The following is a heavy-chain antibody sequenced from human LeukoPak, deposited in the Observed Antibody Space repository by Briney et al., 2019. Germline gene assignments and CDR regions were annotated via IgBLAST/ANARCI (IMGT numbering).Heavy chain of an antibody. J-gene: IGHJ5*02. CDR2: INANSGAT. D-gene: IGHD3-10*01. CDR1: GFAFSFFA. Sequence: PGGSLRLSCTASGFAFSFFAMSWLRQPPGKGLEWVSTINANSGATSYAASVRGRFTISRDNSKNTLYLQMNSLRPEDTAVYYCARDGRFGRATTEGWFDPWGQGTLVTVSS. V-gene: IGHV3-23*01. CDR3: ARDGRFGRATTEGWFDP.